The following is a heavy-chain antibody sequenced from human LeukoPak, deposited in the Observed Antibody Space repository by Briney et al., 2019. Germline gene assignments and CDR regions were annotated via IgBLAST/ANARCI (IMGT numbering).Heavy chain of an antibody. CDR3: ARDSREEMTTVTTGAFDI. D-gene: IGHD4-17*01. Sequence: SVKVSCKASGGTFSSYAISWVRQAPGQGLEWMGGIIPIFGTANYAQKFQGRVTITTDESTSTAYMELSSLRSEDTAVYYCARDSREEMTTVTTGAFDIWGQGTMVTVSS. CDR2: IIPIFGTA. V-gene: IGHV1-69*05. J-gene: IGHJ3*02. CDR1: GGTFSSYA.